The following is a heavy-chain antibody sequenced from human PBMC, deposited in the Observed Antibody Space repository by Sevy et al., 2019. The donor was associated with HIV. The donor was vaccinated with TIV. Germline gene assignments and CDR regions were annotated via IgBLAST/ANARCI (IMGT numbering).Heavy chain of an antibody. CDR1: GFAFSSSW. V-gene: IGHV3-7*01. CDR3: ARLCTGFIYYYYYGMDV. J-gene: IGHJ6*02. Sequence: GGSLRLSCAASGFAFSSSWMTWVRQAPGKGLEWVANIKQDGSEKYYVDFLKGRFTISRDNAKNSLYLQMNSLRAEDTVVYYGARLCTGFIYYYYYGMDVWGQGTTVTVSS. CDR2: IKQDGSEK. D-gene: IGHD2-2*01.